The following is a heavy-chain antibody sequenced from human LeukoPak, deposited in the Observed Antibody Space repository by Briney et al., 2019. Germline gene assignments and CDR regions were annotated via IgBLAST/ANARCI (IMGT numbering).Heavy chain of an antibody. J-gene: IGHJ4*02. CDR1: GFTFSSYE. CDR2: ISSSSSYI. Sequence: PGGSLRLSCAASGFTFSSYEMNWVRQAPGKGLEWVSSISSSSSYIYYADSVKGRFTISRDNAKNSLYLQMNSLRAEDTAVYYCARADSSGYTADYWGQGTLVTVSS. D-gene: IGHD3-22*01. CDR3: ARADSSGYTADY. V-gene: IGHV3-21*01.